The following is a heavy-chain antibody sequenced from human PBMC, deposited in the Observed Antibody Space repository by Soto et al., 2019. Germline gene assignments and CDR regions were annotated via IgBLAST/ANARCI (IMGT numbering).Heavy chain of an antibody. V-gene: IGHV3-15*01. CDR2: IKSKTDGGTT. CDR1: GFTFSNAW. J-gene: IGHJ6*02. CDR3: TTDSLTGTGEGYYYYYGMDV. D-gene: IGHD1-20*01. Sequence: PGGSLSLSCAASGFTFSNAWMSWVRQAPGKGLEWVGRIKSKTDGGTTDYAAPVKGRFTISRDDSKNTLYLQMNSLKTEDTAVYYCTTDSLTGTGEGYYYYYGMDVWGQGTTVTVSS.